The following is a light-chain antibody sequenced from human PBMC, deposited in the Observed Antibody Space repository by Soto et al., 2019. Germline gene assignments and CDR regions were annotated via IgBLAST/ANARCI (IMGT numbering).Light chain of an antibody. CDR3: QQFSSYPLT. CDR1: RSVGSN. J-gene: IGKJ4*01. V-gene: IGKV3-15*01. CDR2: GAS. Sequence: VLSLYPAPLSVSPGERATLSCRASRSVGSNLAWYQHKAGQAPRLLIYGASTRATGIPARFSGSGSGTDFTLTISRLEPEDFAVYYCQQFSSYPLTFGGG.